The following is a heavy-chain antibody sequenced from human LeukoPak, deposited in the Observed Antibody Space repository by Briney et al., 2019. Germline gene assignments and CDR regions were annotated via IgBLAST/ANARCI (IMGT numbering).Heavy chain of an antibody. CDR2: IYTSRST. D-gene: IGHD3-10*01. CDR1: GGSISSYY. Sequence: SETLSLTCTVSGGSISSYYWSWIRQPAGKGLEWIGRIYTSRSTNYNPSLKSRVTISVDTSRNQFSLKLRSVTAADTAVYYCARRGNYYGSIDYWGQGILVTVST. J-gene: IGHJ4*02. V-gene: IGHV4-4*07. CDR3: ARRGNYYGSIDY.